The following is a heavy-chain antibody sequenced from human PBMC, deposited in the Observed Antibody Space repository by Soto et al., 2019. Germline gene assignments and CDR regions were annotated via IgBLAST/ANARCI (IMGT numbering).Heavy chain of an antibody. CDR2: ISSSSSTI. CDR1: GFTFSSYS. CDR3: ARDPSGGSCYSGSCGTDIDY. J-gene: IGHJ4*02. V-gene: IGHV3-48*02. D-gene: IGHD2-15*01. Sequence: GGSLRLSCAASGFTFSSYSMNWVRQAPGKGLEWVSYISSSSSTIYYADSVKGRFTISRDNAKNSLYLQMNSLRDEDTAVYYCARDPSGGSCYSGSCGTDIDYWGQGTLVTVSS.